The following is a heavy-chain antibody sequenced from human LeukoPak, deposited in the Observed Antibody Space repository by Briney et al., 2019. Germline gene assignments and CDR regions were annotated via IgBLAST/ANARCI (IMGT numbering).Heavy chain of an antibody. CDR3: APGHSSSTSCYHFDS. V-gene: IGHV3-23*01. J-gene: IGHJ4*01. Sequence: GGSLRLSCAASGFTFSSYAMSWVRQAPGKGLEWVSAISGSGGSTYYADSVKGRFTISRDNSKNTLYLQMNSLRAEDTAVYYCAPGHSSSTSCYHFDSWGPETLVTVSS. CDR2: ISGSGGST. CDR1: GFTFSSYA. D-gene: IGHD2-2*01.